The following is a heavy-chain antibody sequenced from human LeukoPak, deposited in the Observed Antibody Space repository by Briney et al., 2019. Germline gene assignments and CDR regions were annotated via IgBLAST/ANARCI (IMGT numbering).Heavy chain of an antibody. CDR1: GGSISSCGYY. V-gene: IGHV4-31*03. CDR2: IYYSGST. J-gene: IGHJ4*02. D-gene: IGHD2-2*01. CDR3: AREWRYCSSTSCYYFDY. Sequence: PSQTLSLTCTVSGGSISSCGYYWSWIRQHPGKGLEWIGYIYYSGSTYYNPSLKSRVTISVDTSKNQFSLKLSSVTAADTAVYYCAREWRYCSSTSCYYFDYWGQGTLVTVSS.